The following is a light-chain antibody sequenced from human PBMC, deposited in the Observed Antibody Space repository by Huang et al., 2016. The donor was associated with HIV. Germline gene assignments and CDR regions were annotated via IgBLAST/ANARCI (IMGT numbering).Light chain of an antibody. V-gene: IGKV3-15*01. Sequence: ETVMTQSPVTLSVSPGDRPSLSCRSSQIVSSHLAWYQQKPGQSPRLLIYAASTRATGVPAMFSGSGAGTEFTLTISTLQSEDSAVYYCQQYNDFRSTFGPGTRVEIK. CDR1: QIVSSH. CDR3: QQYNDFRST. CDR2: AAS. J-gene: IGKJ3*01.